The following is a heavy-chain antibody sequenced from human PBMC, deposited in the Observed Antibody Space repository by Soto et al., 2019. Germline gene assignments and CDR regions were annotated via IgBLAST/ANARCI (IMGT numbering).Heavy chain of an antibody. Sequence: QITLKESGPTLVKPTQTLTLTCTFSGFSLSTTGVGVGWIRQPPGKALEWLALIYWDDDKRYNPSLNSRLTTTKDTYKNQVVLAMTNMDPVDTATYYCVQSRCGGDCLQSYSSHSYYGLDVWGQGTTVTVSS. V-gene: IGHV2-5*02. D-gene: IGHD2-21*02. CDR2: IYWDDDK. J-gene: IGHJ6*02. CDR3: VQSRCGGDCLQSYSSHSYYGLDV. CDR1: GFSLSTTGVG.